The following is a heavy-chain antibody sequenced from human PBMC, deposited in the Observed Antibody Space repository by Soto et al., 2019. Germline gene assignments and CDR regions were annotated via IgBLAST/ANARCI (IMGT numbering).Heavy chain of an antibody. D-gene: IGHD4-17*01. CDR2: IYYSGST. CDR1: GGSISSGEYY. V-gene: IGHV4-30-4*01. J-gene: IGHJ4*02. Sequence: SETLSLTCTVSGGSISSGEYYWSWIRQPPGKGLEWIGYIYYSGSTYYNPSLKSRVTISVDTSKNQFSLKLSSVTAADTAVYYCARLYGDYYYFDYWGQGXLVTVYS. CDR3: ARLYGDYYYFDY.